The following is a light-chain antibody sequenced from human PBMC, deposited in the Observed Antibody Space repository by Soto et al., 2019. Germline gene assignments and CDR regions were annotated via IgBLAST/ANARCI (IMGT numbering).Light chain of an antibody. CDR2: AAT. CDR3: QQVDNFPLT. J-gene: IGKJ3*01. Sequence: IQMTQFPSSVSASVGDRVTITCRASQDVRTWLAWYQQRPGKAPKVLIHAATILQSGVPSRFSVSGAGTDFTLTINNLQPDDFATYYCQQVDNFPLTFGPGTKVD. V-gene: IGKV1-12*01. CDR1: QDVRTW.